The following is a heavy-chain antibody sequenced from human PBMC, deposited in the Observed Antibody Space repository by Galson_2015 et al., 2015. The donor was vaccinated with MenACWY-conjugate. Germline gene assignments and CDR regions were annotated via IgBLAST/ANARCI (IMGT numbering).Heavy chain of an antibody. CDR3: ARTPYSSGWLFGMDV. D-gene: IGHD6-19*01. CDR2: IDWDDDK. J-gene: IGHJ6*02. CDR1: GFSLSTSGMC. V-gene: IGHV2-70*01. Sequence: PALVKPTQTLTLTCTFSGFSLSTSGMCVSWIRQPPGKALEWLALIDWDDDKYYSTSLKTRLTISKDTSKNQVVLTMTNMDPVDTATYYCARTPYSSGWLFGMDVWGQGTTVTVSS.